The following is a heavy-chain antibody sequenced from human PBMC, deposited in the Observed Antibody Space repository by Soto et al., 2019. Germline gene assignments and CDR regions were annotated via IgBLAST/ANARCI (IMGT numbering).Heavy chain of an antibody. J-gene: IGHJ6*03. D-gene: IGHD3-10*01. CDR3: ARGFTMVRGVPWGEGYYMDV. V-gene: IGHV1-18*01. CDR2: ISAYNGNT. CDR1: GYTFTSYG. Sequence: QVQLVQSGAEVKKPGASVKVSCKASGYTFTSYGISWVRQAPGQGLEWMGWISAYNGNTNYAQKLQGRVTMTTDTSTSTAYMELRSLRSDATAVYYCARGFTMVRGVPWGEGYYMDVWGKGTTVTVSS.